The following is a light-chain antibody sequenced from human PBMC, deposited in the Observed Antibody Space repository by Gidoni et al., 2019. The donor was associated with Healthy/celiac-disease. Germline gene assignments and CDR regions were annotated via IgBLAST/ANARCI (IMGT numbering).Light chain of an antibody. CDR3: QQYNSSLYT. CDR1: QSISSW. J-gene: IGKJ2*01. Sequence: DVQMTQSPSTLSASVGDRVTITCRASQSISSWLAWYQQKPGKAPKLMIYKASSLESGVPSRFSGSGSGTEFTLTLSSLQPDDFATYYCQQYNSSLYTFVQXTKLEIK. V-gene: IGKV1-5*03. CDR2: KAS.